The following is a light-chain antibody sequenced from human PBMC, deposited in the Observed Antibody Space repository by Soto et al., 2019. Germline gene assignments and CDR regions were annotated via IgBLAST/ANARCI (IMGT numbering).Light chain of an antibody. CDR3: HQYGSSPRT. Sequence: EIVLTQSPDTLSLSPGERATLSCRSSQSITSNYLAWFQQKPGQAPRLLIYGASTRATGIPDGFSGSGSGTDFTLTISRLEAEDFAVYYCHQYGSSPRTFCQGTKVEIK. CDR2: GAS. V-gene: IGKV3-20*01. CDR1: QSITSNY. J-gene: IGKJ1*01.